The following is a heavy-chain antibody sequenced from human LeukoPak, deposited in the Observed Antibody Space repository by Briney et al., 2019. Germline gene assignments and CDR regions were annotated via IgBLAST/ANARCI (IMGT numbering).Heavy chain of an antibody. D-gene: IGHD3-9*01. Sequence: GGSLRLSCAASGFTFSSYWMHWVRQAPGKGLEWVANIKQDGSEKYYVDSVKGRFTISRDNAKNSLYLQMNSLRAEDTAVYYCARAIYDILTGYYYYYMDVWGKGTTVTISS. V-gene: IGHV3-7*01. CDR2: IKQDGSEK. J-gene: IGHJ6*03. CDR3: ARAIYDILTGYYYYYMDV. CDR1: GFTFSSYW.